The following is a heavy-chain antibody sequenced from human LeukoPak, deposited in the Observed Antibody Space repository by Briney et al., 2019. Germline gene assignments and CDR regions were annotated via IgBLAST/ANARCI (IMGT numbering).Heavy chain of an antibody. Sequence: PSETLSLTCTVSGGSISSSSYYWGWIRQPPGKGLEWIGSIYYSGSTYYNPSLKSRVTISVDTSKNQFSLKLSSVTAADTAVYHCASGGDYDSSGYPIFDYWGQGTLVTVSS. CDR3: ASGGDYDSSGYPIFDY. J-gene: IGHJ4*02. V-gene: IGHV4-39*07. CDR1: GGSISSSSYY. CDR2: IYYSGST. D-gene: IGHD3-22*01.